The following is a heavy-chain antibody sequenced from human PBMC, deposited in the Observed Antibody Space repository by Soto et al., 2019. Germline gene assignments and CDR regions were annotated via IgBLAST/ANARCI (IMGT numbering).Heavy chain of an antibody. J-gene: IGHJ4*02. V-gene: IGHV2-5*02. CDR1: GFSLSTSGVG. CDR3: AHSKMYSSSWGDYFDY. CDR2: IYWDDDK. D-gene: IGHD6-13*01. Sequence: QITLKESGPPLVKPTQTLTLTCTFSGFSLSTSGVGVGWIRQPPGKALEWLALIYWDDDKRYSPSLKSRITITKDTSKNQVVLTMTNMDPVDTATYYCAHSKMYSSSWGDYFDYWGQGTLVTVSS.